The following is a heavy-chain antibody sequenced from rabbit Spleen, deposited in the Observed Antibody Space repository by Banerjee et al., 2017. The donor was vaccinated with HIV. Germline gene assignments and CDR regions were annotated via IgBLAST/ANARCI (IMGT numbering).Heavy chain of an antibody. CDR3: AGHFNNQGNGSSL. J-gene: IGHJ4*01. CDR1: GFSFSSRYY. D-gene: IGHD4-2*01. Sequence: QSLEESGGDLVKPGASLTLTCTASGFSFSSRYYMCWVRQAPGKGLEWIACIYADNSGGSYYAGWARGRFTSTRSTTINTVTLQPNSLTAAETAAYFCAGHFNNQGNGSSLWGPGTLVTVS. V-gene: IGHV1S40*01. CDR2: IYADNSGGS.